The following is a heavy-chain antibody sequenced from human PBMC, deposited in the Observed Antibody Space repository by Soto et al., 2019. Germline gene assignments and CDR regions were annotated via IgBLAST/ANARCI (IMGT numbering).Heavy chain of an antibody. CDR2: MNPNSGNT. J-gene: IGHJ4*02. V-gene: IGHV1-8*01. CDR1: GYTFTNYD. Sequence: QVQLVQSGAEVKKPGASVKVSCKASGYTFTNYDINWVRQATGQGLEWMGWMNPNSGNTGYAQKFQGRVTMTRSNSVSTAYMELTGLRSEDTAVYYCARGHNYYDSSGYYGDWGQGTLVTVFS. CDR3: ARGHNYYDSSGYYGD. D-gene: IGHD3-22*01.